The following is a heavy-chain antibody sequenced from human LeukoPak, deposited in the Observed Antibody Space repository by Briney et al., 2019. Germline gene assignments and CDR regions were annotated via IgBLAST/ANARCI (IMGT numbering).Heavy chain of an antibody. V-gene: IGHV1-18*01. CDR1: CYTFTSYG. CDR3: ASVLAAADGGDYFDY. Sequence: ASVKVSCKASCYTFTSYGISWVRQAPGQGLEWMGWISAYNGNTNYAQKLQGRVTITTDTSTSTAYMELRSLRSDDTPEFYCASVLAAADGGDYFDYWGQGTLVTVSS. D-gene: IGHD6-13*01. CDR2: ISAYNGNT. J-gene: IGHJ4*02.